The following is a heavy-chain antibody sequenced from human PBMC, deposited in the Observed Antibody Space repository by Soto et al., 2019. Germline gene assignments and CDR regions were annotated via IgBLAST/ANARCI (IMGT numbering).Heavy chain of an antibody. CDR1: GFTFSSYA. CDR3: AKDVAPRFWSGYYWDFDY. D-gene: IGHD3-3*01. CDR2: ISGSGGST. V-gene: IGHV3-23*01. J-gene: IGHJ4*02. Sequence: GGSLRLSCAASGFTFSSYAMSWVRQAPGKGLEWVSAISGSGGSTYYADSVKGRFTISRDNSKNTLYLQMNSLRAEDTAVYYCAKDVAPRFWSGYYWDFDYWGQGTLVTVSS.